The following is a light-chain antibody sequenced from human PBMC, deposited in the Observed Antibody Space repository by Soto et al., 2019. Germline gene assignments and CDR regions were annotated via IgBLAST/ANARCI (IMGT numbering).Light chain of an antibody. J-gene: IGLJ1*01. V-gene: IGLV2-14*01. CDR1: SSDVGGYNY. CDR3: SSYTTSAPYV. CDR2: EVS. Sequence: QSVLTQPPSASGSPGQSITISCTGTSSDVGGYNYVSWYQQHPGKAPKLMIYEVSNRPSGVSNRFSGSKSGNTASLTISGLQAEDAADYYCSSYTTSAPYVFGSGTKVTV.